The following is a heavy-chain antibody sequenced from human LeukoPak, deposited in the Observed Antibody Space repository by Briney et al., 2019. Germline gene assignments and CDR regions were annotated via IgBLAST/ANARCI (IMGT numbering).Heavy chain of an antibody. J-gene: IGHJ6*03. CDR2: IYTSGST. V-gene: IGHV4-4*07. Sequence: PSETLSLTSTVSGGSISSYYWSWIRQPAGKGLEWIGRIYTSGSTNYNPSLKSRVTMSVDTSKNQFSLKLSSVTAADTAVYYCARDLGSGWYWEDYYYYYMDVWGKGTTVTVSS. CDR1: GGSISSYY. D-gene: IGHD6-19*01. CDR3: ARDLGSGWYWEDYYYYYMDV.